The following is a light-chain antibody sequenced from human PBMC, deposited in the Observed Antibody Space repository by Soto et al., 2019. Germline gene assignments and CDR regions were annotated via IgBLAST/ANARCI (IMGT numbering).Light chain of an antibody. Sequence: SGLTQPAPGSWSPGQSNTISCAGNSSEVGGYTYVSWYQQHPGKAPKLMIYDVSNRPSGVSNRFSGSKSGNTASLTISGLQAEDEADYYCTSYTSSSTPYVFGGGTKVTVL. CDR1: SSEVGGYTY. V-gene: IGLV2-14*01. CDR3: TSYTSSSTPYV. J-gene: IGLJ1*01. CDR2: DVS.